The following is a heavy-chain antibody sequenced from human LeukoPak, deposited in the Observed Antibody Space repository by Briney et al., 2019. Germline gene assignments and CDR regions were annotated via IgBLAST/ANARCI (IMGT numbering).Heavy chain of an antibody. V-gene: IGHV4-4*07. Sequence: SETLSLTCDVSGDFIRSYWWGWVRQPARKGLEWIGRIYATGSTKFNPSLKSRLIMSMDTSTNQLFLKLSLKLTSVTAADTAVYFCARQGYTASYYFLDFWSQGTLVTVSP. CDR2: IYATGST. CDR1: GDFIRSYW. CDR3: ARQGYTASYYFLDF. D-gene: IGHD1-26*01. J-gene: IGHJ4*02.